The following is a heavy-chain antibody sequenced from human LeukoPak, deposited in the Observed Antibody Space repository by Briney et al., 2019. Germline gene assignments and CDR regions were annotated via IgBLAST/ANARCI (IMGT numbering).Heavy chain of an antibody. V-gene: IGHV3-23*01. J-gene: IGHJ4*02. D-gene: IGHD1-7*01. CDR3: AKEGGTGTRFDY. CDR1: GFTFSRYA. CDR2: ISGSGTGT. Sequence: AGGSLRLSCAASGFTFSRYAMSWVRQAPGKGLYWVSAISGSGTGTYYADSVKGRFTISRDNSKNTLYLQMNSLRAEDTAVYYCAKEGGTGTRFDYWGQGTLVTVSS.